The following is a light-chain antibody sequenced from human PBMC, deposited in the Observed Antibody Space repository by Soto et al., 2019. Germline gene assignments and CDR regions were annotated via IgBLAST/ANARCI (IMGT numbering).Light chain of an antibody. V-gene: IGLV2-14*01. CDR3: TSYVNINTYV. CDR1: SSDVGGYDY. Sequence: QSVLTQPASVSGSPGQSITISCTGTSSDVGGYDYVSWYQQHPGKAPKLMIYDVTNRPSGVSNRFSGSKSGNTASLTISGVQAEGKAVYNSTSYVNINTYVFGTGAQIT. CDR2: DVT. J-gene: IGLJ1*01.